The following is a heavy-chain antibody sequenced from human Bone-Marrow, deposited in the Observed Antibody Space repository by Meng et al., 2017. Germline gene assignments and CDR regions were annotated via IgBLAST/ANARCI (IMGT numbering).Heavy chain of an antibody. D-gene: IGHD2-2*01. CDR2: IDTNTGNP. Sequence: FGCGLRDAGASVTGTSKASVYTFTHYAINWLREAPGQGLEWMGWIDTNTGNPTYAQGFTGRFVFSLDTSVSTAYLQISSLKADDTAVYYCTRDGYSDCSSTSCFDYWGQGTLVTVSS. V-gene: IGHV7-4-1*02. CDR1: VYTFTHYA. CDR3: TRDGYSDCSSTSCFDY. J-gene: IGHJ4*02.